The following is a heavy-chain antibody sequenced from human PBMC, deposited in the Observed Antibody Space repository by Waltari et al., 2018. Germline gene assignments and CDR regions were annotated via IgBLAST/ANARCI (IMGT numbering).Heavy chain of an antibody. CDR3: AREVGDCSSTSCYEDY. V-gene: IGHV4-34*01. CDR2: INHSGST. D-gene: IGHD2-2*01. CDR1: CGSFSVYY. Sequence: HVQLQQWGAGLLKPSETLSLTCAVYCGSFSVYYWIWLRQPPGKGLEWIGEINHSGSTNYNPSLKSRVTISVDTSKNQFSLKLSSVTAADTAVYYCAREVGDCSSTSCYEDYWGQGTLVTVSS. J-gene: IGHJ4*02.